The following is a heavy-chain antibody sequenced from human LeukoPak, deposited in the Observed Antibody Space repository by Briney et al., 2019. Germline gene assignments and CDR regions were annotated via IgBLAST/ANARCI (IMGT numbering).Heavy chain of an antibody. CDR1: GGSFSGYY. CDR2: INHSGST. D-gene: IGHD6-6*01. J-gene: IGHJ6*03. CDR3: ARVLSSQTVRSYSSSLQNYYYYYMDV. Sequence: SETLSLTCAVYGGSFSGYYWSWIRQPPGKGLEWIGEINHSGSTNYNPSLKSRVTISVDTSKNQFSLKLSSVTAADTAVYYCARVLSSQTVRSYSSSLQNYYYYYMDVWGKGTTVTVSS. V-gene: IGHV4-34*01.